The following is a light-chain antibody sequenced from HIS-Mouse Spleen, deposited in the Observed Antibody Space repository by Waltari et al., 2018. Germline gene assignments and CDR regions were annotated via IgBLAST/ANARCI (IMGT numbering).Light chain of an antibody. CDR3: SSYTGSSTLV. CDR2: DVS. V-gene: IGLV2-14*03. CDR1: SSDVGGYTS. Sequence: QSALTQPDSVSGFPGQSITISCPGTSSDVGGYTSVSWYQQHPGIAPKLMIYDVSNRPSGVSNRFAGSKSGNTASLTISGLQAEDEADYYCSSYTGSSTLVFGGGTKLTVL. J-gene: IGLJ2*01.